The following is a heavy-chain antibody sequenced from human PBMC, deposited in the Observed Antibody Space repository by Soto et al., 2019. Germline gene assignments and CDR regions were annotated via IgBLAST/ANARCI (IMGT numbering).Heavy chain of an antibody. D-gene: IGHD3-10*01. CDR2: ISYDGSNK. V-gene: IGHV3-30*18. CDR1: GFTFSSYG. Sequence: QVQLVESGGGVVQPGRSLRLSCAASGFTFSSYGMHWVRQAPGKGLEWVAVISYDGSNKYYADSVKGRFTISRDNSKNTLYLQMNSLRAEETAVYYCAKNSHGSGSYLWFDPWGQGTLVTVSS. CDR3: AKNSHGSGSYLWFDP. J-gene: IGHJ5*02.